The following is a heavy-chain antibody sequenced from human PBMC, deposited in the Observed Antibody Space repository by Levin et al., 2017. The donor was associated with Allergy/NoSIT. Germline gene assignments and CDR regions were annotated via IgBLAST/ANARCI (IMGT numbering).Heavy chain of an antibody. D-gene: IGHD3-10*01. CDR3: ARDECAWFGECYGMDV. J-gene: IGHJ6*02. CDR1: GDSMSGRDYY. Sequence: SQTLSLTCTVSGDSMSGRDYYWTWIRQYPGRGLEWIGFIHHSGSAYYNPSLKSRLAMSLDTSKRQLSLRLTSVTVADTAVYFCARDECAWFGECYGMDVLGQGTTVLVSS. CDR2: IHHSGSA. V-gene: IGHV4-31*03.